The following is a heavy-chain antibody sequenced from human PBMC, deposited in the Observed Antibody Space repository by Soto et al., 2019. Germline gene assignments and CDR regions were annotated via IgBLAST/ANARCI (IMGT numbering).Heavy chain of an antibody. CDR3: ETPGAYGYFAGSFDS. CDR2: IGGRGGNS. Sequence: EVHLLESGGGLVQRGGSLRLSCVASGFAFDDYAMNWVRQAPGKGLEWVANIGGRGGNSVYGESMRGGFAISRDNSKNTLYLEMNNLRVDDAAKYDCETPGAYGYFAGSFDSWGQGTLVTVS. J-gene: IGHJ4*02. CDR1: GFAFDDYA. V-gene: IGHV3-23*01. D-gene: IGHD4-17*01.